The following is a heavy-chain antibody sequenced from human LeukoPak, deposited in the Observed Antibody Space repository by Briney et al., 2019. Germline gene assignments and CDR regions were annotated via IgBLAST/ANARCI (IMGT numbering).Heavy chain of an antibody. CDR2: VRNDGFDT. CDR1: GFTFSSYW. V-gene: IGHV3-30*02. CDR3: ARDRGKDYFGD. Sequence: GGSLRLSCAASGFTFSSYWMNWARQAADKGLEWVAFVRNDGFDTYHSNSVKGRFSISRDDSKNTVYLQMNSLRAEDTALYYCARDRGKDYFGDWGQGTQVTVSS. J-gene: IGHJ4*02. D-gene: IGHD4-23*01.